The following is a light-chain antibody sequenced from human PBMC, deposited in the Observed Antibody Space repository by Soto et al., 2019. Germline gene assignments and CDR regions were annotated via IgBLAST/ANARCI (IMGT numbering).Light chain of an antibody. CDR1: QTISSW. CDR2: KAS. V-gene: IGKV1-5*03. Sequence: DIQMTQSPSTLSVSVGDRVTITCRASQTISSWLAWYQQKPGKAPKLLIYKASTLKSGVPSRLSGSGSGTELTITISSMQPDDFVTYYCQHYNSYSEAFGQGTKVDIK. CDR3: QHYNSYSEA. J-gene: IGKJ1*01.